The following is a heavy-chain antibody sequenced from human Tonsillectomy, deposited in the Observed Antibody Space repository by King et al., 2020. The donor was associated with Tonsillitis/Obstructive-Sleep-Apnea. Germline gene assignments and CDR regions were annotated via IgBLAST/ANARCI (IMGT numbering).Heavy chain of an antibody. CDR2: INSSGSTK. CDR3: ARDIGYSSSSPNYFDY. CDR1: GFTFSSYE. D-gene: IGHD6-6*01. V-gene: IGHV3-48*03. J-gene: IGHJ4*02. Sequence: VQLVESEGGLVQPGGSLRLSCAASGFTFSSYEMNWVRQAPGKGLEWVSNINSSGSTKYYADSVKGRFTISRDNAKNSLYLQMNSLRAEDTAVYYCARDIGYSSSSPNYFDYWGQGTLVTVSS.